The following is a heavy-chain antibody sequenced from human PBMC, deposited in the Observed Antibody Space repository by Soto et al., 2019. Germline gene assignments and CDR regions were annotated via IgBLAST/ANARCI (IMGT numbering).Heavy chain of an antibody. CDR3: ARVDYYYDSSAFDI. CDR2: IYYSGST. J-gene: IGHJ3*02. Sequence: SETLSLTCTVSGGSISSGDYYWSWIRQPPGKGLEWIGYIYYSGSTYYNPSLKSRVTISVDTSKNQFSLKLSSVTAADTAVYYCARVDYYYDSSAFDIWGQGTMVTV. CDR1: GGSISSGDYY. D-gene: IGHD3-22*01. V-gene: IGHV4-30-4*01.